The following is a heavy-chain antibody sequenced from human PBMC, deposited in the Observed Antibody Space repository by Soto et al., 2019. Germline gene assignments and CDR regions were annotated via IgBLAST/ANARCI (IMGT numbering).Heavy chain of an antibody. CDR1: GFTFSDHY. V-gene: IGHV3-72*01. Sequence: EVQLVESGGGLVQPGGSLRLSCAASGFTFSDHYMDWVRQAPGKGLEWVGRTRNKANSYTTEYAASVKGRFTISIDDSKNSPYMQMNSLKIEDTAVYYCASATTVTDYWGQGTLVTVSS. J-gene: IGHJ4*02. CDR2: TRNKANSYTT. D-gene: IGHD4-4*01. CDR3: ASATTVTDY.